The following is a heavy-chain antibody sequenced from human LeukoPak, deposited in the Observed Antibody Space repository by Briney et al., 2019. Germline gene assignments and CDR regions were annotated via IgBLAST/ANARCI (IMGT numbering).Heavy chain of an antibody. V-gene: IGHV3-21*01. CDR2: ISSSRSYI. J-gene: IGHJ3*02. D-gene: IGHD3-22*01. CDR3: ARDLYDSSGYYRGHDAFDI. Sequence: PGGSLRLSCAASGFTFSSYSMNWVRQAPGKGLEWVSSISSSRSYIYYADSVKGRFTISRDNAKNSLYLQMNSLRAEDTAVYYCARDLYDSSGYYRGHDAFDIWGQGTMVTVSS. CDR1: GFTFSSYS.